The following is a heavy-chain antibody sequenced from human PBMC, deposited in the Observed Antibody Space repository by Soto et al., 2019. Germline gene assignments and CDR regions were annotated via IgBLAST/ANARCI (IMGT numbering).Heavy chain of an antibody. J-gene: IGHJ6*02. Sequence: GASVKVSCKASGYTFSGYYMHWVRRAPGQGLEWMGWINPNSGGTNYAQKFQGRVTMTRDTSISTAYMELSRLRSDDTAVYYCARDRGSGWYLTYYYYGMDVWGQGTTVTVSS. CDR1: GYTFSGYY. CDR2: INPNSGGT. CDR3: ARDRGSGWYLTYYYYGMDV. V-gene: IGHV1-2*02. D-gene: IGHD6-19*01.